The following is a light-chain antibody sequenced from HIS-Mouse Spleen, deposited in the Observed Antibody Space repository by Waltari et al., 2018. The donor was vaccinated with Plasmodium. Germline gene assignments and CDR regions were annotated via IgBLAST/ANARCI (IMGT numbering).Light chain of an antibody. CDR3: SSYAGSNNLV. CDR1: SSEAGGYHS. V-gene: IGLV2-8*01. J-gene: IGLJ2*01. CDR2: EVS. Sequence: QSALTQPPSASGSPGQSVTTPCPGTSSEAGGYHSFPWYQQPPGKAPKLMIYEVSTRPSGVPDRFSGSKSGNTASLTVSGLQAEDEADYYCSSYAGSNNLVFGGGTKLTVL.